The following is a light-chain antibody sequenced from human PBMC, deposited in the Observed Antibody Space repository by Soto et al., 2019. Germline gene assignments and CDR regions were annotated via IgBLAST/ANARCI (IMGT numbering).Light chain of an antibody. CDR3: CSYAGSYTLV. CDR1: SSDVGGYNY. J-gene: IGLJ2*01. V-gene: IGLV2-11*01. Sequence: QSALTQPRSVSGSPGQSVTISCTGTSSDVGGYNYVSWYQEHPGKVPKLMLYDVSKRPSGVPDRFSGSKSGNTASLTISGLQAEDEADYYCCSYAGSYTLVFGGGTKLTVL. CDR2: DVS.